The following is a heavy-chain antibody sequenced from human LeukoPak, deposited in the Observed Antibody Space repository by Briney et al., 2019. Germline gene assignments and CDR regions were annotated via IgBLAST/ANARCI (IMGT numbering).Heavy chain of an antibody. CDR2: IRSKAYGGTT. CDR1: GFTFGDYA. J-gene: IGHJ6*02. V-gene: IGHV3-49*03. CDR3: TRDSPYDYGDYRASYGMDV. Sequence: GGSLRLSCTASGFTFGDYAMSWFRQAPGKGLEWVGFIRSKAYGGTTEYAASVKGRFTISRDDSKSIAYLQMNSLKTEDTAVYYCTRDSPYDYGDYRASYGMDVWGQGTTVTVSS. D-gene: IGHD4-17*01.